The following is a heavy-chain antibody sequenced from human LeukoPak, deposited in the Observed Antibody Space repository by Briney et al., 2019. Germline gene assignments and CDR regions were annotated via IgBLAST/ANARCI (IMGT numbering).Heavy chain of an antibody. CDR2: ISVYNGNT. CDR3: ARLRTVDVHRAFDI. V-gene: IGHV1-18*01. Sequence: GASVKVSCKASGYTFINYNINWVRQAPGQGLEWMGWISVYNGNTNCAQKFQGRVTMTTDTSTSTAYMELRSLGSDDTAMYYCARLRTVDVHRAFDIWGQGTMVTVSS. D-gene: IGHD3-16*01. J-gene: IGHJ3*02. CDR1: GYTFINYN.